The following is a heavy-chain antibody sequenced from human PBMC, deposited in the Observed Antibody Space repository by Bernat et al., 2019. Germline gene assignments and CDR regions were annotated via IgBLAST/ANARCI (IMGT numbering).Heavy chain of an antibody. CDR3: STGGYFLDY. V-gene: IGHV3-15*07. CDR1: GFTFSNAW. D-gene: IGHD1-26*01. J-gene: IGHJ4*02. CDR2: IKGKADGGTT. Sequence: EVQLVESGGGLVRPGGSLRLSCAGSGFTFSNAWMNWVRQAPGRGLEGVARIKGKADGGTTDYAAPVKGRFTISRGDSKNTVYVQMNSLKTEDTAVYYCSTGGYFLDYWGQGTLVTVSS.